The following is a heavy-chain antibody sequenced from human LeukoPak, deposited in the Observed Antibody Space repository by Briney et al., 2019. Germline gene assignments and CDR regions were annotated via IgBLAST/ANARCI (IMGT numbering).Heavy chain of an antibody. V-gene: IGHV4-39*01. CDR1: GYSISSRSFY. D-gene: IGHD3-3*01. CDR2: IYYTGTT. J-gene: IGHJ6*03. Sequence: PSETLSLTCTVSGYSISSRSFYWLWVRQPPGKGLEWIASIYYTGTTYYNPSLTSRVTIFVDTSKSQFSLKVDSVTASDTAVYYSAKQFCSVGYDFWSGSRNYFMDVWGKGMTVTVSS. CDR3: AKQFCSVGYDFWSGSRNYFMDV.